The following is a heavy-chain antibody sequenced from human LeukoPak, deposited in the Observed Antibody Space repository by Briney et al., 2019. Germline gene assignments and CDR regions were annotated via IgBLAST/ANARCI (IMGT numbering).Heavy chain of an antibody. CDR3: AKDGDYGGNSGFDY. V-gene: IGHV3-30*18. Sequence: SGGSLRLSCAASGFTLSSYGMHWVRQAPGKGLEWVAVISYDGSNKYYADSVKGRFTISRDNSKNTLYLQMNSLRAEDTAVYYCAKDGDYGGNSGFDYWGQGTLVTVSS. J-gene: IGHJ4*02. CDR2: ISYDGSNK. CDR1: GFTLSSYG. D-gene: IGHD4-23*01.